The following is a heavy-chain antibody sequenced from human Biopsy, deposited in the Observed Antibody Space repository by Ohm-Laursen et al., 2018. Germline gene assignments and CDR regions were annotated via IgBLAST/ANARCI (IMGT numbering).Heavy chain of an antibody. CDR1: GYTFTSNH. CDR2: INPDEGST. CDR3: ARDRIGGRGDPPDH. V-gene: IGHV1-46*01. D-gene: IGHD3-10*01. J-gene: IGHJ4*02. Sequence: SSVKVSCKASGYTFTSNHVHWVRQAPGQGLEWMGIINPDEGSTTYAQNFQGRLTVTSDTSTSTVYMELSSLQSEDTVVYYCARDRIGGRGDPPDHWGQGTLVTVSS.